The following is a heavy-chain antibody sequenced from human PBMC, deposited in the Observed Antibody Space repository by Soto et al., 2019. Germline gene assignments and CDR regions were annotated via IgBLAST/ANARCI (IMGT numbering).Heavy chain of an antibody. J-gene: IGHJ4*02. CDR2: ISYDGSNK. CDR3: ASGKKGHDSSGYYHNY. V-gene: IGHV3-30*03. Sequence: RGSLRLSCAASGFTFSSYGMHWVRQAPGKGLEWVAVISYDGSNKYYADSVKGRFTISRDNSKNTLYLQMNSLRAEDTAVYYCASGKKGHDSSGYYHNYWGQGTLVTVSS. D-gene: IGHD3-22*01. CDR1: GFTFSSYG.